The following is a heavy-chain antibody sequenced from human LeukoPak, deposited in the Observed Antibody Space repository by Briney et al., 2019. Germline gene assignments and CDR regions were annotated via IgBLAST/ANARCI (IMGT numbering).Heavy chain of an antibody. CDR1: GGSISSNTYV. Sequence: SETLSLTCNVSGGSISSNTYVWGWIRRPPGKGLEWIGSIRYSGSTYYNPSLKSRVTISVDTSNNQFSLHLTSLTAADTVVYYCATSNTVSTYNWFDPWGLGTLVTVS. CDR2: IRYSGST. V-gene: IGHV4-39*01. CDR3: ATSNTVSTYNWFDP. J-gene: IGHJ5*02. D-gene: IGHD4-17*01.